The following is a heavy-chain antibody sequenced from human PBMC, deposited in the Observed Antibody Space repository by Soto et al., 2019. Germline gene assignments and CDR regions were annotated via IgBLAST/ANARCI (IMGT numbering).Heavy chain of an antibody. CDR1: GDSVSSNSAA. CDR2: IYFRSRWYS. CDR3: ARDPPFSSGALDV. Sequence: QVQLQQSGPGLVKPSQTLSLTCAISGDSVSSNSAAWNWVRQSPSRGLEWLGRIYFRSRWYSNCCLSVKSPISISPDTSQNQFSLQLNSVTPEHTAVYYCARDPPFSSGALDVWGQGTTVTVSS. D-gene: IGHD1-26*01. V-gene: IGHV6-1*01. J-gene: IGHJ6*02.